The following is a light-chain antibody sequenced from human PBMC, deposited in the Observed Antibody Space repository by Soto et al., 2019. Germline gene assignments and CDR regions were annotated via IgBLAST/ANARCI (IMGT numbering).Light chain of an antibody. V-gene: IGKV3-15*01. CDR2: DAS. CDR3: QQYNNWRT. CDR1: QNISRS. Sequence: ILMTQSPVTLSVSPGERATLSCRASQNISRSLAWYQQKPGQPPRLLIYDASTRATGIPARISGSGSGTEFTLTISSLQSEDFAVYYCQQYNNWRTFGQGAKVDIK. J-gene: IGKJ1*01.